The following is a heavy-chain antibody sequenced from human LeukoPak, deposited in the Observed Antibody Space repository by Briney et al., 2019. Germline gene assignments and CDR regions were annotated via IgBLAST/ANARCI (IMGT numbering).Heavy chain of an antibody. V-gene: IGHV3-30*02. CDR1: GFTFSSYG. CDR3: ARDPGGYDSSGYTDY. CDR2: IRYDGGNK. J-gene: IGHJ4*02. Sequence: GGSLRLSCSASGFTFSSYGMHWVRQAPGKGLEWVAFIRYDGGNKYYADSVKGRFTISRDNAKNSLYLQMNSLRAEDTAVYYCARDPGGYDSSGYTDYWGQGTLVTVSS. D-gene: IGHD3-22*01.